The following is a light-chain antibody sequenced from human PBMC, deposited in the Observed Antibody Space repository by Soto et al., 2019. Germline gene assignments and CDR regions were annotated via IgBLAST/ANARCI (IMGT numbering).Light chain of an antibody. J-gene: IGKJ1*01. CDR2: KAS. CDR3: QQSNSYSEA. CDR1: QTISSW. V-gene: IGKV1-5*03. Sequence: DIQMTQSPSTLSVSVGDRVTITCRASQTISSWLAWYQQQPGKAPKLLIYKASTIKSGVPSRFSGSGSGTEFTLTIRSLQPDAFAPYYCQQSNSYSEAFCQGTQVELQ.